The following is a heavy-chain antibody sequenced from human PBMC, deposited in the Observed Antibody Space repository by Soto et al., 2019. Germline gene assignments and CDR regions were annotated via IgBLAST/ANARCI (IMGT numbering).Heavy chain of an antibody. CDR2: ISYDGNNK. CDR1: GFTFNTYG. CDR3: AKENWGSCYYYYAMDV. J-gene: IGHJ6*02. D-gene: IGHD7-27*01. Sequence: QVQLVESGGGVVQPGRSLRLSCVASGFTFNTYGMHWVRQAPGKGLEWVAVISYDGNNKYYADSVKGRFTISRDNSKNTLFLQMNSLRPEDTAEYYCAKENWGSCYYYYAMDVWGQGTTVTVSS. V-gene: IGHV3-30*18.